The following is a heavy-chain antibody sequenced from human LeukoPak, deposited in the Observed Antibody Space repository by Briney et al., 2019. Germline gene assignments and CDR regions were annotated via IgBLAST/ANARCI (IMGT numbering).Heavy chain of an antibody. J-gene: IGHJ4*02. CDR2: INHSGST. CDR3: ARGSFGSSSRDFDY. Sequence: SETLSLACAVYGGSFSGYYWSWIRQPPGKGLEWIGEINHSGSTNYNPSLKSRVTISVDTSKNQFSLKLSSVTAADTAVYYCARGSFGSSSRDFDYWGQGTLVTVSS. V-gene: IGHV4-34*01. D-gene: IGHD6-13*01. CDR1: GGSFSGYY.